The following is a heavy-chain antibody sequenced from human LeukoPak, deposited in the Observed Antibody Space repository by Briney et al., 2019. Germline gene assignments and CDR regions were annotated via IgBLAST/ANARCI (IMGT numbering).Heavy chain of an antibody. CDR1: GGSFSGYY. D-gene: IGHD1-26*01. CDR3: ARGLDTYKSGVN. CDR2: IHPSGST. J-gene: IGHJ4*02. Sequence: SETLSLTCAVYGGSFSGYYCTWIRRAPGKGLEWIGEIHPSGSTNYNPSLMSRVSLSLDTSKNQFSLRLSSVTAADTAVYFCARGLDTYKSGVNWGRGTLVTVSS. V-gene: IGHV4-34*01.